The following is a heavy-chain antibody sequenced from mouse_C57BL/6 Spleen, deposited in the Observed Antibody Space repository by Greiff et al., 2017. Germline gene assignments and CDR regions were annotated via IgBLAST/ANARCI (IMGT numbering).Heavy chain of an antibody. CDR3: ARQLIFDY. CDR1: GFTFSDYG. D-gene: IGHD4-1*02. J-gene: IGHJ2*01. CDR2: ISSGSSTI. Sequence: EVKLMESGGGLVKPGGSLKLSCAASGFTFSDYGMHWVRQAPEKGLEWVAYISSGSSTIYYADTVKGRFTISRDNAKNTLFLQMTSLRSEDTAMYYCARQLIFDYWGQGTTLTVSS. V-gene: IGHV5-17*01.